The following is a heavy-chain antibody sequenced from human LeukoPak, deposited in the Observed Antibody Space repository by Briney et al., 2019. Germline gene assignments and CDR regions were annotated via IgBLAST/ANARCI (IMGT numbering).Heavy chain of an antibody. CDR3: ASQYSSGWYYFDY. CDR2: IYYSGST. Sequence: SETLSLTCTVSGGSISSYYWSWIRQPPGKGLEWIGYIYYSGSTNYNPSLKSRVTISVDTSKNQFSLKLRSVTAADTAVYYCASQYSSGWYYFDYWGQGTLVTVSS. CDR1: GGSISSYY. J-gene: IGHJ4*02. V-gene: IGHV4-59*08. D-gene: IGHD6-19*01.